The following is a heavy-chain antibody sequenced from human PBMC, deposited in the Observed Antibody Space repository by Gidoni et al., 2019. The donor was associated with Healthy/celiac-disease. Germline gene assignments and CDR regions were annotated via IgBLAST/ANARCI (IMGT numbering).Heavy chain of an antibody. D-gene: IGHD3-22*01. Sequence: QVQLVQSGAEVKKPGSSVKVSCQASEGTFISYALSWVRQATGQGLEWMGRVIPILGIANYAQKFQGRVTITADKSTSTAYMELSSLRSEDTAVYYCARNTYYYDSSGYNNAFDIWGQGTMVTVSS. CDR3: ARNTYYYDSSGYNNAFDI. J-gene: IGHJ3*02. CDR2: VIPILGIA. V-gene: IGHV1-69*04. CDR1: EGTFISYA.